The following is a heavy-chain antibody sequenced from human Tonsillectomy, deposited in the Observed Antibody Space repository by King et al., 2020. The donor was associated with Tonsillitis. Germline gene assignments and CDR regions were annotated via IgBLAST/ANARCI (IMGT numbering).Heavy chain of an antibody. CDR2: IRSKANSYAT. D-gene: IGHD1-26*01. Sequence: VQLVESGGGLVQPGGSLKLSCAASGFTFSGSAMHWVRQASGKGLEWVGRIRSKANSYATAYAASVKGRFTISRDDSKNTAYLQMNSLKTEDTAVYYCTRRPPIVGATYLNAFDIWGQGTMVTVSS. CDR3: TRRPPIVGATYLNAFDI. V-gene: IGHV3-73*02. J-gene: IGHJ3*02. CDR1: GFTFSGSA.